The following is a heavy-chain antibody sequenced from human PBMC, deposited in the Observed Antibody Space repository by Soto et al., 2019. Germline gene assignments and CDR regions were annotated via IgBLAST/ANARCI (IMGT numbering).Heavy chain of an antibody. CDR2: ISYSGST. V-gene: IGHV4-39*01. CDR3: ARQSDFYGLDV. J-gene: IGHJ6*02. Sequence: QLQLQESGPGLVKPSETLSLTCTVSGGSISSSSYYWGWIRQPPGKGLEWIGSISYSGSTHYNPSLKSRVTISVDTSKKQLSLKLSSVTAADTAVYYCARQSDFYGLDVWVQGTTVTVSS. CDR1: GGSISSSSYY.